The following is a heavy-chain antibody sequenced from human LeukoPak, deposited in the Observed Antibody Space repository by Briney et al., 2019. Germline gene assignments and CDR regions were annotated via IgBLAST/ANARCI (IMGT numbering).Heavy chain of an antibody. CDR2: MNPNSGNT. CDR1: GYTFTSYD. J-gene: IGHJ4*02. Sequence: ASVKVSCKASGYTFTSYDINWVRQATGQGLEWMGWMNPNSGNTGYAQKFQGRVTMTRNSSITTAYMELSSLRSDDTAVYYCARTDYIWGSYLGYWGQGTLVTVSS. D-gene: IGHD3-16*01. CDR3: ARTDYIWGSYLGY. V-gene: IGHV1-8*01.